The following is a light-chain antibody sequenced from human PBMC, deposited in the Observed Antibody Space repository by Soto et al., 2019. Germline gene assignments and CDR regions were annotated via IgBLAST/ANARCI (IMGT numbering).Light chain of an antibody. CDR1: QSVLYNFNNKKY. V-gene: IGKV4-1*01. J-gene: IGKJ5*01. Sequence: DIVMTQSPDSLAVSLGERATINCKSSQSVLYNFNNKKYLAWYQQKPGQPPKLLIYWASTRESGVTDRFSGSGSGTDFTLTIGSLQAEDVAVYYCQQYYSIPITFGQGTRLEIK. CDR3: QQYYSIPIT. CDR2: WAS.